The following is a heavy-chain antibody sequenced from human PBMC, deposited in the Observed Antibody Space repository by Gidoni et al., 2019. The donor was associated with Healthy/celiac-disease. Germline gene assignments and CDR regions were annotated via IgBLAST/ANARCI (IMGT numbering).Heavy chain of an antibody. CDR1: DGSFSGSS. V-gene: IGHV4-34*01. Sequence: QVQLQQWRAGRLKPTETLSHTCADSDGSFSGSSWSWIRQPPGKGLEWIGEITPSGSTKYNPSLKSGVTISVETSKNQFSLKLRSVTAADTTVYYCARGQYFYDSGGYYYYAFDIWGQGTMVTVSS. CDR3: ARGQYFYDSGGYYYYAFDI. J-gene: IGHJ3*02. D-gene: IGHD3-22*01. CDR2: ITPSGST.